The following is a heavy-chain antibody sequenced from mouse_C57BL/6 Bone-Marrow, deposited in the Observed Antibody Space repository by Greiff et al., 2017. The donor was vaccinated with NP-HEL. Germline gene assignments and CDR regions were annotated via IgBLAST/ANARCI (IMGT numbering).Heavy chain of an antibody. V-gene: IGHV14-4*01. CDR2: IDPENGDT. CDR3: TSLLSLFAY. Sequence: EVQLQQSGAELVRPGASVKLSCTASGFNIKDDYMHWVKQRPEQGLEWIGWIDPENGDTEYASKFQGKATITADQSSNTAYLQLSSLTSEDTAVYYCTSLLSLFAYWGQGTLVTVSA. D-gene: IGHD1-1*02. CDR1: GFNIKDDY. J-gene: IGHJ3*01.